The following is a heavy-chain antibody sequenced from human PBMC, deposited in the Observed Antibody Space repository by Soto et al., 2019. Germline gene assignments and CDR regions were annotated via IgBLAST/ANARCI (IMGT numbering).Heavy chain of an antibody. CDR1: GFTFSSYW. CDR2: IKQDGSEK. V-gene: IGHV3-7*01. CDR3: AGNYYGSGSYYAGPSDY. J-gene: IGHJ4*02. Sequence: EMQLVESGGGLVQPGGSLRLSCAASGFTFSSYWMSWVRQAPGKGLEWVANIKQDGSEKYYVDSVKGRFTISRDNAKNSLYLQMNSLRAEDTAVYYCAGNYYGSGSYYAGPSDYWGQGTLVTVSS. D-gene: IGHD3-10*01.